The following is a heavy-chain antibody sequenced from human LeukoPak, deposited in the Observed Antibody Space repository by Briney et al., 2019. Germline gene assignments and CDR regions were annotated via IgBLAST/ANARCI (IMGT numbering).Heavy chain of an antibody. J-gene: IGHJ6*03. CDR3: ARSGIKMVRGVIIKSPDHMDV. V-gene: IGHV3-21*01. CDR1: GFTLSTYT. Sequence: KSGGSLRLSCAASGFTLSTYTMNWVRQAPGKGLEWVSSISSSSNYIYYVDSVKGRFTISRDDAKNSLSLQMNSLRAEDTAFYYCARSGIKMVRGVIIKSPDHMDVWGKGTTVTVSS. CDR2: ISSSSNYI. D-gene: IGHD3-10*01.